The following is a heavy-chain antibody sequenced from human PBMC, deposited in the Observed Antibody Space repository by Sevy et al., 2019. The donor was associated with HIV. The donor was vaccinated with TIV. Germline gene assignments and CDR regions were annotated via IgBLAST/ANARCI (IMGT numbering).Heavy chain of an antibody. CDR3: AKDVGRAGITWFDP. D-gene: IGHD6-19*01. CDR1: GFTFSSYG. Sequence: GGSLRLSCAASGFTFSSYGMHWVRQAPGKGLEWVAIIWYDGSNKYYADSVKGRFTISRDSSKNTLYLQMNSLRAEDTAVYYCAKDVGRAGITWFDPWGQGTLVTVSS. J-gene: IGHJ5*02. CDR2: IWYDGSNK. V-gene: IGHV3-33*06.